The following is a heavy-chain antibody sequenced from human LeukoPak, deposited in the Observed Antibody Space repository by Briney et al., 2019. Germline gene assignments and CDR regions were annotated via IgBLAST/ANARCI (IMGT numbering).Heavy chain of an antibody. V-gene: IGHV3-7*01. CDR1: GFTFSSYW. J-gene: IGHJ4*02. Sequence: GGSLRLSWAASGFTFSSYWMSWVRQAPRKGLEWVANIKQDGSAKYYVDSVKGRFTISRDNAKNSLYLQMNSLRAEDTAVYYCARRLQQLEEYFDYWGQGTLVTVSS. CDR2: IKQDGSAK. D-gene: IGHD1-1*01. CDR3: ARRLQQLEEYFDY.